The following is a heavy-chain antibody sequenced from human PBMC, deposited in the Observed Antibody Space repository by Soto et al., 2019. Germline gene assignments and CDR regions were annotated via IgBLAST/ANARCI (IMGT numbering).Heavy chain of an antibody. CDR3: ARDPPRADFVLHWFGP. D-gene: IGHD3-16*01. V-gene: IGHV1-69*06. Sequence: QVQLVQSGNEVKQPGSSVKISCKASGGTLTTHGIIWVRQAPGQGLEWMGGIVPVFNSPKYAQKFQGRLTITADRSTNSVYMELSSLTSEDTATYYCARDPPRADFVLHWFGPWGQGTLVTVSS. J-gene: IGHJ5*02. CDR2: IVPVFNSP. CDR1: GGTLTTHG.